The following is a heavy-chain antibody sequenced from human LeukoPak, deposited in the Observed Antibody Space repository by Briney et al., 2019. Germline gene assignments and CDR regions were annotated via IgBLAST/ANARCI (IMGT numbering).Heavy chain of an antibody. J-gene: IGHJ4*02. CDR1: SGSIRSSSYY. CDR3: ARDVGRDGYNGFDY. Sequence: SETLSLTCTVSSGSIRSSSYYWGWIRQPPGKGLEWIGNIYYSESTYYNPSLKSRVTISLDTSKNQFSLKLSSVTAADTAVYYCARDVGRDGYNGFDYWGQGTLVTVSS. CDR2: IYYSEST. D-gene: IGHD5-24*01. V-gene: IGHV4-39*07.